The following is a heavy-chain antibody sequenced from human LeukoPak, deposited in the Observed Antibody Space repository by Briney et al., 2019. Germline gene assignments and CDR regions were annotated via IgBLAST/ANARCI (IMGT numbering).Heavy chain of an antibody. Sequence: SETLSLTCVVYGGSFSGYFWSWIRQPPEKGLEWIGEITPSGSTNYNPSLKSRVSISIDTSKKKLSLRLTSVTAADSAVYYCASSFYYDSRDYWGQGTLVTVPS. CDR2: ITPSGST. J-gene: IGHJ4*02. CDR1: GGSFSGYF. CDR3: ASSFYYDSRDY. V-gene: IGHV4-34*01. D-gene: IGHD3-22*01.